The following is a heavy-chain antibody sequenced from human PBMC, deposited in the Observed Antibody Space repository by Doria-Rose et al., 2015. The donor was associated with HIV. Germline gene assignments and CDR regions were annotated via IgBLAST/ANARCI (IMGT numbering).Heavy chain of an antibody. J-gene: IGHJ2*01. CDR1: GGSLSGDY. CDR3: ARKMRMTLRYFDV. CDR2: INHSGSA. V-gene: IGHV4-34*01. Sequence: QVQLQQWGAGLLKPSETLSLTCAVYGGSLSGDYWGWIRQPPGKGLEWIGEINHSGSANYNPSLKSRVTMSVDTSKNQFSLTLYSVTAADTSLYYCARKMRMTLRYFDVWGRGSLVAVFS. D-gene: IGHD2-15*01.